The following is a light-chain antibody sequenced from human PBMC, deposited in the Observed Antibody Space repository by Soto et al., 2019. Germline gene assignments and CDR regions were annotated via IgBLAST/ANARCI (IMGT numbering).Light chain of an antibody. CDR2: EVS. J-gene: IGLJ1*01. V-gene: IGLV2-14*03. CDR1: SSDVGGYDY. Sequence: QSALTQPASVSGSPGQSITLSCTGTSSDVGGYDYVSWYQQHPGKAPKLMIYEVSNRPSGVSNRFSGSKSGNTASLTISGLQAEDEADYFCSSYTSGNTVLFVFGAGTKLTVL. CDR3: SSYTSGNTVLFV.